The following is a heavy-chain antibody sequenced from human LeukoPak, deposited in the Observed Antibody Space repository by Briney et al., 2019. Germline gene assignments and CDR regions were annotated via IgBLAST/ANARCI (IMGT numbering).Heavy chain of an antibody. J-gene: IGHJ4*02. CDR1: GFTFSSYW. V-gene: IGHV3-7*01. Sequence: GGSLRLSCAASGFTFSSYWMSWVRQAPGKGLEWVANIKPDGSEKYYVDSVKGRFTISRDNAKNSVYLQMDSLRAEDTAVYYCARGVDTAMVTRGGWFDYWGQGTLVTVSS. CDR2: IKPDGSEK. CDR3: ARGVDTAMVTRGGWFDY. D-gene: IGHD5-18*01.